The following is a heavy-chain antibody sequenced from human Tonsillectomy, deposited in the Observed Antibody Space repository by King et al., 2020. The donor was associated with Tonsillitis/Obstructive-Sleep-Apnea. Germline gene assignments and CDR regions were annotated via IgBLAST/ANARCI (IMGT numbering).Heavy chain of an antibody. CDR3: AGGPAGADYYYMDV. D-gene: IGHD6-19*01. CDR2: ISDNGSGT. J-gene: IGHJ6*03. CDR1: GFTFRTYA. Sequence: QLVQSGGGLVQPGGSPRLSCAASGFTFRTYAMSWVRQAPGKGLEWVSVISDNGSGTYYAVSVKGRFTISRDNSKNTLYLQMSSLRADDTAVYYCAGGPAGADYYYMDVWGKGTTVTVSS. V-gene: IGHV3-23*04.